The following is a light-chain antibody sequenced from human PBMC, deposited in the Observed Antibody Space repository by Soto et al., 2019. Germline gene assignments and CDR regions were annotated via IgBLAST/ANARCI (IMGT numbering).Light chain of an antibody. CDR3: PHFGDSPIP. V-gene: IGKV3-20*01. CDR1: QSVSSTY. Sequence: IVSTQSPGILSLSPGERATLSCRASQSVSSTYLAWCQQKPGQAPRLLIYGASTRATGIPDRFSGTGSGTDFTLTICRLEPEDFAVYYCPHFGDSPIPFGQGTRLEIK. J-gene: IGKJ5*01. CDR2: GAS.